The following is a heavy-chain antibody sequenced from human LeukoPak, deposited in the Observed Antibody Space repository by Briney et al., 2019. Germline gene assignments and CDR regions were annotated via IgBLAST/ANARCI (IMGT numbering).Heavy chain of an antibody. Sequence: PSETLSLTCTVSGGSISSGGYYWSWIRQHPGKGLEWIGYIYYSGSTYYNPSLKSRVTISVDTSKNQFSLKLSSVTAADTAVYYCARVAAAGTPPRTGRRFDYWGQGTLVTVSS. V-gene: IGHV4-31*03. D-gene: IGHD6-13*01. J-gene: IGHJ4*02. CDR1: GGSISSGGYY. CDR2: IYYSGST. CDR3: ARVAAAGTPPRTGRRFDY.